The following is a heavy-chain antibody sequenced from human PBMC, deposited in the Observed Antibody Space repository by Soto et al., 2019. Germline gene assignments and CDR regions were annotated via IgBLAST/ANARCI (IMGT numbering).Heavy chain of an antibody. CDR1: GGSISSYY. Sequence: QVQLQESGPGLVKPSETLSLTCTVSGGSISSYYWSWIRQPAGKGLEWIGRIYTSGSTTYNPAPKSRVTRAVDTGKKQVSLGVSAVTAADTAVYYCARDFPDSSSWYTPYYYGMDVWGQGTTVTVSS. J-gene: IGHJ6*02. CDR2: IYTSGST. V-gene: IGHV4-4*07. CDR3: ARDFPDSSSWYTPYYYGMDV. D-gene: IGHD6-13*01.